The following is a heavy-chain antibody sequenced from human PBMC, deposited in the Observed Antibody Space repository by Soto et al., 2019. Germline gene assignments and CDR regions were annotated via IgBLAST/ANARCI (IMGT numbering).Heavy chain of an antibody. CDR2: INHSGST. Sequence: SETLSLTCAVYGGSFSGYYWSWIRQPPGKGLEWIGEINHSGSTNYNPSLKSRVTISVDTSKNQFSLKLSSVTAADTAVYYCARLRGIAAAGTYYYYGMDVWGQGTTVTVSS. D-gene: IGHD6-13*01. CDR3: ARLRGIAAAGTYYYYGMDV. V-gene: IGHV4-34*01. J-gene: IGHJ6*02. CDR1: GGSFSGYY.